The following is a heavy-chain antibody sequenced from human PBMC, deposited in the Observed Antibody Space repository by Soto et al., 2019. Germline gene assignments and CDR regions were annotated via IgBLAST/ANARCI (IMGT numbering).Heavy chain of an antibody. D-gene: IGHD2-8*01. CDR2: ISGSGGST. CDR3: AKVVTQIVLPGRARGLYGMDV. V-gene: IGHV3-23*01. CDR1: GFTFSSYA. Sequence: EVQLLESGGGLVQPGGSLRLSCAASGFTFSSYAMSWVRQAPGKGLEWVSAISGSGGSTYYADSVKGRFTISRDNSKNTLYLQMNSLRAEDTAVYYCAKVVTQIVLPGRARGLYGMDVWGQGTTVTVSS. J-gene: IGHJ6*02.